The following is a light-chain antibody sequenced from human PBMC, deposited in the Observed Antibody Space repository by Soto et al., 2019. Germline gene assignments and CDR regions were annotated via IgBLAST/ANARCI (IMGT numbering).Light chain of an antibody. J-gene: IGKJ3*01. CDR3: QQYGGAPFT. CDR1: QNVYINS. CDR2: GPS. Sequence: EIVLTQSPRTLSLSPGQSATLSCRASQNVYINSLAWFQQKPGQTPRLLIYGPSTRAAGVPNRFTGSGSGADFALTITSLEPEDFAMYYCQQYGGAPFTCGPGTRV. V-gene: IGKV3-20*01.